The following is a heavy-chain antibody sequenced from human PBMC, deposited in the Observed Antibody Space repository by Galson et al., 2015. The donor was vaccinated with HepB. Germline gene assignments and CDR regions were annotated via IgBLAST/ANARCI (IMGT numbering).Heavy chain of an antibody. D-gene: IGHD3-22*01. CDR2: IIPILNIT. J-gene: IGHJ4*02. V-gene: IGHV1-69*04. CDR1: GGTFRTST. Sequence: SVKVSCKASGGTFRTSTINWVRQAPGQGLEWMGRIIPILNITNYAQKLQGRFTIAADKSTNTAYMELTSLRPDDTALFYCAREGHYDSAGLLDSWGQGTLVTVSS. CDR3: AREGHYDSAGLLDS.